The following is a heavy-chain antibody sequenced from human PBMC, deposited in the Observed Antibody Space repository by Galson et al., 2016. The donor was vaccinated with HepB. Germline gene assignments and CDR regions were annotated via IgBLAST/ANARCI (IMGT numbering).Heavy chain of an antibody. CDR2: IGGSGDNT. CDR3: AKDLLSDNVWGSYRFQD. Sequence: SLRLSCAVSGFSFSTYAMSWVRQAPGKGLVWVSTIGGSGDNTYYADSVKGRFTISRDNSMNTLYLQMNSLRAEDTAVYYCAKDLLSDNVWGSYRFQDWGQGALVTVSS. CDR1: GFSFSTYA. V-gene: IGHV3-23*01. J-gene: IGHJ4*02. D-gene: IGHD3-16*02.